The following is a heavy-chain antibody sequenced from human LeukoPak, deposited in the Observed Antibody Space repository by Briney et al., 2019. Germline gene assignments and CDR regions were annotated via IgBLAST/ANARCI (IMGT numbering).Heavy chain of an antibody. Sequence: GGSLRLSCAASGFTFSNYAMSWVRQAPGKGLEWVSAISGSGGITYYADSVKGRFTISRENAKNSLYLQMNSLRAGDTAVYYCARAAYSSTWYSRYFDLWGRGTLVTVSS. CDR1: GFTFSNYA. CDR2: ISGSGGIT. D-gene: IGHD6-13*01. J-gene: IGHJ2*01. CDR3: ARAAYSSTWYSRYFDL. V-gene: IGHV3-23*01.